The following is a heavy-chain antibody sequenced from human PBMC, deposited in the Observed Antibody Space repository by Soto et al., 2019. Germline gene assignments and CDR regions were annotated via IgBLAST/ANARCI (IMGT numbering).Heavy chain of an antibody. D-gene: IGHD6-13*01. Sequence: SETLSLTCAVSGYSIRSGYFWGWIRQPPGKGLEWIGSMYHSGITYYNLSLNSRVTISVDTSKKQLSLKLGYATAVYTAVYYCARSMYSTSAQHYYGMDVWGKGTTVTVSS. J-gene: IGHJ6*04. CDR2: MYHSGIT. CDR1: GYSIRSGYF. V-gene: IGHV4-38-2*01. CDR3: ARSMYSTSAQHYYGMDV.